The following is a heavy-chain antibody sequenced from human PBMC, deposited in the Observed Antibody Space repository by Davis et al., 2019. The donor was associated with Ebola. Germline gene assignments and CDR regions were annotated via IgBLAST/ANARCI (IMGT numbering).Heavy chain of an antibody. CDR2: IKSDGST. J-gene: IGHJ4*02. CDR3: ARHLGGTIAVAGIDC. CDR1: GFPITNYW. V-gene: IGHV3-74*01. D-gene: IGHD6-19*01. Sequence: PGGSLRLSCAVSGFPITNYWTHWVRQAPGKGLVWVSRIKSDGSTIYADSVKGRFTISRDNVKNTLYLQMNSLRAEDTAVYYCARHLGGTIAVAGIDCRGQGTLVTVSS.